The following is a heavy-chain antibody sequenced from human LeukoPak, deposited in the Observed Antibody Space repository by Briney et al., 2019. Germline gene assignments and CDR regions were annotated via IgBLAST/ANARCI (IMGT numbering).Heavy chain of an antibody. Sequence: ASVKVSCKASGYTFSNYGMAWVRQAPGQGLEWMGWISAYNGNRDYAQKFQGRVTMTRDTSTSTVYMELSSLRSEDTAVYYCAREVKVYGDYEDWGQGTLVTVSS. CDR2: ISAYNGNR. V-gene: IGHV1-18*01. CDR1: GYTFSNYG. J-gene: IGHJ4*02. CDR3: AREVKVYGDYED. D-gene: IGHD4-17*01.